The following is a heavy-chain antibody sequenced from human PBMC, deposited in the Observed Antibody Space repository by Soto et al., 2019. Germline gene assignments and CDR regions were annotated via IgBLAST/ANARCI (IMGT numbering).Heavy chain of an antibody. D-gene: IGHD1-26*01. Sequence: SVKVSCKASGYNFTNYGISWVRQAPGQGLEWMGGIIPIFGTANYAQKFQGRVTITADKSTSTAYMELSSLRSEDTAVYYCARDPEGRIVGATYDYWGQGTLVTVSS. CDR3: ARDPEGRIVGATYDY. CDR2: IIPIFGTA. J-gene: IGHJ4*02. CDR1: GYNFTNYG. V-gene: IGHV1-69*06.